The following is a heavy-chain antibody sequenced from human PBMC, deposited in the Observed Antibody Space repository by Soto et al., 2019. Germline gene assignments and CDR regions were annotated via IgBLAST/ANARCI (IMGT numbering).Heavy chain of an antibody. CDR3: ARDGGDRDVDD. CDR2: INPNSGGT. Sequence: ASVKVSCKASGYTFTGYYMHWVRQAPGQGLEWMGWINPNSGGTNYAQKFQGRVTMTRETSISTAYMELSRLRSDGTAGYYWARDGGDRDVDDWGQGTLVSVSS. CDR1: GYTFTGYY. J-gene: IGHJ4*02. V-gene: IGHV1-2*02. D-gene: IGHD2-21*02.